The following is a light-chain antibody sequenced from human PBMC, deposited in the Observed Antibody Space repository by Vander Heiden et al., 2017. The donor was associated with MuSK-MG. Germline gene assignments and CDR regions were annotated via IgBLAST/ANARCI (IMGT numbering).Light chain of an antibody. CDR2: GAS. CDR3: QQGT. CDR1: QSVRSSY. Sequence: EIVLTQSPGTLGWTPGERATHSCRASQSVRSSYLAWYQQKPGQAPRLLIYGASSRATGIPDRCSGSGSGTDFTLTISRLEPEDFAVYDCQQGTFGQGTKLEIK. V-gene: IGKV3-20*01. J-gene: IGKJ2*01.